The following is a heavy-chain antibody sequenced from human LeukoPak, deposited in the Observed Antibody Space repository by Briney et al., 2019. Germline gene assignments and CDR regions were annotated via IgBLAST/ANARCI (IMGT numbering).Heavy chain of an antibody. CDR2: ISYDGSNK. CDR3: AKGGRDTSKYYFDY. J-gene: IGHJ4*02. D-gene: IGHD3-10*01. CDR1: GFTFSSYG. V-gene: IGHV3-30*18. Sequence: PGGSLRLSCAASGFTFSSYGMHWVRQAPGKGLEWVAVISYDGSNKYYADSVKGRFTISRDNSNSTLCLEMNSLRAEDTAVYYCAKGGRDTSKYYFDYWGQGTLVTVSS.